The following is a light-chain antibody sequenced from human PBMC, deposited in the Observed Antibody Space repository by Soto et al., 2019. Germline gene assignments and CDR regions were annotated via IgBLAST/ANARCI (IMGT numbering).Light chain of an antibody. CDR3: QHYNSYSYT. Sequence: DIQMTQSPSTLSGSVGDRVTITCRASQTISSWLAWYQQKPGKAPKLLIYKASSLQSGVPSRFSGSGSGTEFTLSISSLQPDDFATYYCQHYNSYSYTFGQGTRLEI. CDR2: KAS. V-gene: IGKV1-5*03. CDR1: QTISSW. J-gene: IGKJ5*01.